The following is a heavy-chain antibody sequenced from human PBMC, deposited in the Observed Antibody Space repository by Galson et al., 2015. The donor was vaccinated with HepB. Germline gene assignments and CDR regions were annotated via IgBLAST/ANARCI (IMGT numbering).Heavy chain of an antibody. D-gene: IGHD3-10*01. V-gene: IGHV1-18*04. CDR1: GYTFTING. CDR3: ARDRYYRFDY. CDR2: ISAYGGNT. J-gene: IGHJ4*02. Sequence: SVKVSCKASGYTFTINGISWVRQTPRQGLEWLGWISAYGGNTKYAQKYQGRITLTRDTSTSTAYMELRSLRSDDTAVYYCARDRYYRFDYWGQGTLVTVSS.